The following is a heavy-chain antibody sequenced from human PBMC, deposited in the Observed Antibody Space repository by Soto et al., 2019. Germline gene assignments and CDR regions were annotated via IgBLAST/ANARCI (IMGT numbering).Heavy chain of an antibody. CDR3: ASEIAYCGGDCYPETHYYYYGMDV. CDR1: GGSFSSYA. Sequence: ASVKVSCKASGGSFSSYAISLVRQAPGQGLEWMGGIIPIFGTANYAQKFQGRVTITADESTSTAYMELSSLRSEDTAVYYCASEIAYCGGDCYPETHYYYYGMDVWGQGTTVTVSS. CDR2: IIPIFGTA. D-gene: IGHD2-21*02. J-gene: IGHJ6*02. V-gene: IGHV1-69*13.